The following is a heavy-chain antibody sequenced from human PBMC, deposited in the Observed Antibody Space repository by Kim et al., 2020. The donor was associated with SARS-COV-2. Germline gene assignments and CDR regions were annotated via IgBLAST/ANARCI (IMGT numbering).Heavy chain of an antibody. CDR3: ARGQPLDY. Sequence: SETLSLTCSVSGGSIRSGGKFWTWIRQHPAKGLEWIGYISYSGNSHYSPSLRSRVSISLQTSEKQFSLELTSVTAADTAVYYCARGQPLDYWGQGILVTVSS. D-gene: IGHD2-2*01. J-gene: IGHJ4*02. V-gene: IGHV4-31*03. CDR2: ISYSGNS. CDR1: GGSIRSGGKF.